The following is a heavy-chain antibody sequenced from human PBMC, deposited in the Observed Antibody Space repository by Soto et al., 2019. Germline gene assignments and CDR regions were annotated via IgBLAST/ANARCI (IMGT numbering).Heavy chain of an antibody. CDR3: ARDLNWALDY. V-gene: IGHV1-69*01. Sequence: QVHLVQSAAEVKKPGSSVSVSCTVSGGTFGRNTIVWVRQAPEQGLECMGHIVPIFGTFKYAQKFQGRVTFTADESTTTAYMDLSSLTSEDTAVYFCARDLNWALDYWGQGTLVTVSS. CDR1: GGTFGRNT. D-gene: IGHD7-27*01. J-gene: IGHJ4*02. CDR2: IVPIFGTF.